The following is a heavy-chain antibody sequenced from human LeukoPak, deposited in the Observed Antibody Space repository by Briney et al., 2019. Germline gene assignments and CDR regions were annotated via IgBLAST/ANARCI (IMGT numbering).Heavy chain of an antibody. Sequence: GASVKVSCKASGCTFSSYAISWVRQAPGQGLEWMGGIIPIFGKANYAQKFQGRVTITTDESTSTAYMELSSLRSEDTAVYYCALDCSSTSCYRESYFDYWGQGTLVTVSS. CDR1: GCTFSSYA. V-gene: IGHV1-69*05. J-gene: IGHJ4*02. CDR3: ALDCSSTSCYRESYFDY. D-gene: IGHD2-2*02. CDR2: IIPIFGKA.